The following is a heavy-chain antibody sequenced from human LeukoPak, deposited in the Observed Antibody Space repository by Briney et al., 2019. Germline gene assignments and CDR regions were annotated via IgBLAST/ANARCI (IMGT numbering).Heavy chain of an antibody. CDR3: ARGCGGDCHNLYYFDY. V-gene: IGHV3-7*01. CDR1: GFTFSNYW. J-gene: IGHJ4*02. D-gene: IGHD2-21*01. Sequence: PGGSLRLSCEGSGFTFSNYWMGWVRQAPGKGLQWVANIKTDGSEKYYVDSVKGRFTISRDNSKNTLYLQMNSLRAEDTAVYYCARGCGGDCHNLYYFDYWGQGTLVTVSS. CDR2: IKTDGSEK.